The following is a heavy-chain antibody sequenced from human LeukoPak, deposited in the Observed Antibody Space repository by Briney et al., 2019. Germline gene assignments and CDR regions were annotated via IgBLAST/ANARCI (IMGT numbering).Heavy chain of an antibody. CDR1: GFSLSTSGMC. J-gene: IGHJ4*02. CDR3: ARLLGYCSGGSCYSYFDY. V-gene: IGHV2-70*01. D-gene: IGHD2-15*01. CDR2: IDWDDDK. Sequence: SGPALVKPTQTLTLTCTFSGFSLSTSGMCVSWIRQPPGKALERLALIDWDDDKYYSTSLKTRLTISKDTSKNQVVLTMTNMDPVDTATYYCARLLGYCSGGSCYSYFDYWGQGTLVTVSS.